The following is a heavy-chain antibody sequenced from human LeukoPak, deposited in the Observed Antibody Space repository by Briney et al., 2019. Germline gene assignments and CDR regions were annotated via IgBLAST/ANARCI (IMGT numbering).Heavy chain of an antibody. CDR3: ARVSGYDWESFYDY. Sequence: ASVKVSCKASGYTFTSYGISWVRQAPGQGLEWMGWINPNSGGTNYAQKFQGRVTMTRDTSISTAYMELSRLRSDDTAMYYCARVSGYDWESFYDYWGQGSLVTVSS. CDR1: GYTFTSYG. J-gene: IGHJ4*02. CDR2: INPNSGGT. D-gene: IGHD5-12*01. V-gene: IGHV1-2*02.